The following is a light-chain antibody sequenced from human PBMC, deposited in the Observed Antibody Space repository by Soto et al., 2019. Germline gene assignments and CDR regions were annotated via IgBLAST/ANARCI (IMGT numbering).Light chain of an antibody. V-gene: IGLV1-44*01. CDR3: AAWNDNPNGPGYV. CDR1: SSNIGSNY. CDR2: SDD. J-gene: IGLJ1*01. Sequence: QSVLTQPPSASGTPGQRVTSSCSGSSSNIGSNYVNWYQHLPGTAPKLLIYSDDQRPSGVPDLFSGSKSGTSASLAISGLQSEDEADYFCAAWNDNPNGPGYVFGTGTKVTVL.